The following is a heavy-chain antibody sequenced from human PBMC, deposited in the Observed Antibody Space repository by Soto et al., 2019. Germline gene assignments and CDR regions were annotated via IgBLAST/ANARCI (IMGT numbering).Heavy chain of an antibody. J-gene: IGHJ4*02. CDR1: GYTFTSYG. Sequence: GASVKVSCKASGYTFTSYGISWVRQAPGQGLEWMGWISAYNGNANYAQKLQGRVTMTTDTSTSTAYMELRSLRSDDTAVYYCARDKGDGSGSYYGYWGQGTLVTVSS. D-gene: IGHD3-10*01. V-gene: IGHV1-18*01. CDR2: ISAYNGNA. CDR3: ARDKGDGSGSYYGY.